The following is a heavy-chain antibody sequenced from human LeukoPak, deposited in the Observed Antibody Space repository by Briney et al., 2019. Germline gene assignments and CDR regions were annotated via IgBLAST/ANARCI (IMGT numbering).Heavy chain of an antibody. Sequence: ASVKVSCKVSGYTLSELSMHWVRQAPGKGLEWMGGFDPEDGETIYAQKFQGRVTMTEDTSTDTAYMELSSLRSEDTAVYYCATAPPGYYDSSGYHWGQGTLVTVSS. J-gene: IGHJ4*02. CDR1: GYTLSELS. D-gene: IGHD3-22*01. CDR3: ATAPPGYYDSSGYH. V-gene: IGHV1-24*01. CDR2: FDPEDGET.